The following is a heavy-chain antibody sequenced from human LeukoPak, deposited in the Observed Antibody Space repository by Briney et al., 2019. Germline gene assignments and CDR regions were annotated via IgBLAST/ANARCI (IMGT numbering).Heavy chain of an antibody. J-gene: IGHJ4*02. CDR3: ARQGSNWNCLDY. V-gene: IGHV4-38-2*01. CDR2: IYHSGST. CDR1: GYSITSNYY. Sequence: SETLSLTCAASGYSITSNYYWGWIRQPPGKGLEWIGSIYHSGSTHSNPPLTSRVTISLDTSKNQFSLKLTSVTAADTAVYYCARQGSNWNCLDYWGQGPLVTVSS. D-gene: IGHD1-20*01.